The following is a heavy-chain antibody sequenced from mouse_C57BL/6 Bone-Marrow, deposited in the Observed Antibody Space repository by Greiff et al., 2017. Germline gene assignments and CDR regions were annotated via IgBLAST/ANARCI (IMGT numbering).Heavy chain of an antibody. V-gene: IGHV1-55*01. CDR3: ARSGPLGRSFDY. D-gene: IGHD4-1*01. J-gene: IGHJ2*01. Sequence: QVQLQQPGAELVKPGASMKMSCKASGYTFTSYWITWVKQRPGQGLEWIGDIYPTSGRTNYNEKFKSKAILTVDTSSNTAYMQLSILTSEDSAVFYCARSGPLGRSFDYWGQGTTLTVSS. CDR2: IYPTSGRT. CDR1: GYTFTSYW.